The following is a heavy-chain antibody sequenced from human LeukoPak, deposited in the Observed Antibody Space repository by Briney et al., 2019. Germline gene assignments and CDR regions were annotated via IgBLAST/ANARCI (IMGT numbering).Heavy chain of an antibody. V-gene: IGHV4-34*01. CDR3: ARVKGVVVAAIDLYAFDI. Sequence: PSETLSLTCAVYGGSFSGYYWSWLRQPPGKGLEWIGEINHSGSTNYNPSLKSRVTISVDTSKNQFSLKLSSVTAADTAVYYCARVKGVVVAAIDLYAFDIWGQGTMATVSS. CDR2: INHSGST. D-gene: IGHD2-15*01. J-gene: IGHJ3*02. CDR1: GGSFSGYY.